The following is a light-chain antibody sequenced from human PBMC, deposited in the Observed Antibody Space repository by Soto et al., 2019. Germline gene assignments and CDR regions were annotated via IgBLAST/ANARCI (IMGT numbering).Light chain of an antibody. V-gene: IGKV1-39*01. Sequence: DIQMTQSPSSLSASVGDRVTITCRASQSISSYLNWYQQKPGKAPKLLIYAASSLQSGVPSRFSGSGSRTDFTLTISSLQPEDFATCYCQQSYSTPLTFGPGTKVDIK. J-gene: IGKJ3*01. CDR3: QQSYSTPLT. CDR2: AAS. CDR1: QSISSY.